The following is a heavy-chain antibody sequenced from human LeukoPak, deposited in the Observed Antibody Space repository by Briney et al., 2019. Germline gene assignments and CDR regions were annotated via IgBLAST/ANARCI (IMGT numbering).Heavy chain of an antibody. CDR1: GGSISSGGYS. D-gene: IGHD5-12*01. Sequence: SETLSLTCAVSGGSISSGGYSWSWIRQPPGKGLEWIGYIYHSGSTYYNPSLKSRVTMSVDTSKKQFSLKLSSVTAADTAVYYCASLPGYDFANYWGQGTLVTVSS. V-gene: IGHV4-30-2*01. J-gene: IGHJ4*02. CDR3: ASLPGYDFANY. CDR2: IYHSGST.